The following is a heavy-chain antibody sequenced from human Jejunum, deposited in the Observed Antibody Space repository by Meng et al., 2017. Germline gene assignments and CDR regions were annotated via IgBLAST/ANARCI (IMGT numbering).Heavy chain of an antibody. CDR3: ARPLGYNGVNLGFFQH. V-gene: IGHV4-34*01. Sequence: QVQLQQWGSGQLKPSETLSLPCAVYGASIGGYFWSWIRQTPGKEPEWIGEVKRKGTTNYNPSLEGRVSISVDTSKNQFSLTLNSVTAADTAVYYCARPLGYNGVNLGFFQHWGQGTLVTVSS. J-gene: IGHJ1*01. CDR1: GASIGGYF. D-gene: IGHD5-12*01. CDR2: VKRKGTT.